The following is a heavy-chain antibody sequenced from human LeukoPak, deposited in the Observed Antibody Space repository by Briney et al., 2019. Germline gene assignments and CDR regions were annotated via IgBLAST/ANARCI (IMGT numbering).Heavy chain of an antibody. D-gene: IGHD3-22*01. Sequence: PGGSLRLSCAASAFTFSSYSMNWVRQAPGKGLEWVSSISSSSSYIYYADSVKGRFTISRVNAKNSLYLQMNSLRAEDTAVYYCARDFYHDSSGSSFDYWGQGTLVTVSS. CDR3: ARDFYHDSSGSSFDY. CDR2: ISSSSSYI. V-gene: IGHV3-21*01. J-gene: IGHJ4*02. CDR1: AFTFSSYS.